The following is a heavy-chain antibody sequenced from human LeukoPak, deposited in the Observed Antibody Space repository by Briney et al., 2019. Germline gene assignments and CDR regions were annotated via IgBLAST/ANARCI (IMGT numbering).Heavy chain of an antibody. V-gene: IGHV3-30-3*01. Sequence: PGGSLRLSCAASGFTFSSYAMHWVRQAPGKGLEWVAVISYDGSNKYYADSVKGRFTISRDNSKNTLYLQMNSLRAEDAAVYYRATVSRRCSSTSCYMVYWGQGTLVTVSS. CDR3: ATVSRRCSSTSCYMVY. CDR2: ISYDGSNK. CDR1: GFTFSSYA. D-gene: IGHD2-2*02. J-gene: IGHJ4*02.